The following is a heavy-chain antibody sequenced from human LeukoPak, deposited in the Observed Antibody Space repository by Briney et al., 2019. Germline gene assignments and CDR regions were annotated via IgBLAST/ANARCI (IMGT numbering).Heavy chain of an antibody. J-gene: IGHJ6*03. V-gene: IGHV3-7*01. D-gene: IGHD6-19*01. Sequence: GGSLRLSCAASGFTFSSYWMSWVRQAPGKGLEWVANIKQDGSEKYYVDSVKGRFTISRDNAKNSLYLQMNSLRAEDTAVYYCARDQSYSSGWYGYYYYYMDVWGKGTTVTISS. CDR3: ARDQSYSSGWYGYYYYYMDV. CDR1: GFTFSSYW. CDR2: IKQDGSEK.